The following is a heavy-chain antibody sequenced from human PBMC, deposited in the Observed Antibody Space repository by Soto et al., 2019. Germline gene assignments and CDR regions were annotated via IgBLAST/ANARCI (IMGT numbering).Heavy chain of an antibody. D-gene: IGHD2-15*01. CDR3: ARPIADSNLYCSGGSCSQPENAFDI. V-gene: IGHV3-53*04. J-gene: IGHJ3*02. Sequence: EVQLVESGGGLVQPGGSLRLSCAASGFTVSSNYMSWVRQAPGKGLEWVSVIYSGGSTYYADSVKGRFTISRHNSKNTLYLQMNSLRAEDTAVYYCARPIADSNLYCSGGSCSQPENAFDIWGQGTMVTVSS. CDR1: GFTVSSNY. CDR2: IYSGGST.